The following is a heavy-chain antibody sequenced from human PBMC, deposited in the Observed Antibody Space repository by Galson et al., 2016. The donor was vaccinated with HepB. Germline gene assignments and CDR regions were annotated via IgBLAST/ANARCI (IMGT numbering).Heavy chain of an antibody. CDR3: ATKVVGPTTGHFVY. Sequence: TLSLTCTVSGGSISSGGYYWSWIRQHPGKGLEWIGYIHDSGSNYYNPSLKSRLTLSVDMSKNHFSMDLSSVTAADTAVYYCATKVVGPTTGHFVYWGQGTLVTVSS. CDR1: GGSISSGGYY. CDR2: IHDSGSN. D-gene: IGHD1-26*01. J-gene: IGHJ4*02. V-gene: IGHV4-31*03.